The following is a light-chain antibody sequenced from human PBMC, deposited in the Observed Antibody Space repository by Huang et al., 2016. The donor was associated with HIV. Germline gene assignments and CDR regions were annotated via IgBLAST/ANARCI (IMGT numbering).Light chain of an antibody. J-gene: IGKJ4*01. CDR2: DAS. V-gene: IGKV1-33*01. CDR3: QHYDNVPLT. Sequence: DTQMTQSPFSLSASVGDRVTITGQASHHLSNFLNWYQNKQVRAPKLLIYDASNLETGVPSRCSVSGSGTDFTFNISSLQPEDIATYYCQHYDNVPLTFGGGTKVDIK. CDR1: HHLSNF.